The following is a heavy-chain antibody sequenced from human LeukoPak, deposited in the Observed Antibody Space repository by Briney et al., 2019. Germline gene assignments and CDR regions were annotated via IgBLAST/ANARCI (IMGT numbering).Heavy chain of an antibody. CDR3: ARDSGSPGVNWFDP. D-gene: IGHD1-26*01. Sequence: PGGSLRLSCAASGFTFSSYWMSWVRQAPGKGLEWVANIKQDGSEKYYVDSVKGRFTISRDNAKNSLYLQMDSLRAEDTAVYYCARDSGSPGVNWFDPWGQGTLVTVSS. CDR1: GFTFSSYW. J-gene: IGHJ5*02. V-gene: IGHV3-7*01. CDR2: IKQDGSEK.